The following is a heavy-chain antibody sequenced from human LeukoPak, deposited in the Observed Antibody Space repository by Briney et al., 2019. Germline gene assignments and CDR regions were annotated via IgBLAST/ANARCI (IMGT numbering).Heavy chain of an antibody. CDR1: SGSISSGGYY. Sequence: PSETLSLTCTVSSGSISSGGYYWSWIRQHPGKGLEWIGYIYYSGSTYYNPSLKSRVTISVDTSKNQFSLKLSSVTAADTAVYYCARDSGYDYPWFDYWGQGTLVTVSS. D-gene: IGHD5-12*01. CDR3: ARDSGYDYPWFDY. J-gene: IGHJ4*02. V-gene: IGHV4-31*03. CDR2: IYYSGST.